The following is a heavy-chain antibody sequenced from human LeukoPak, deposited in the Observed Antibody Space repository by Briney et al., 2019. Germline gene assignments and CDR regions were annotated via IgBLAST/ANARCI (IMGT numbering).Heavy chain of an antibody. Sequence: GATVKVSCKASGYTFTGYYMHWVRQAPGQGLEWMGIINPSGGSTSYAQKSQGRVTMTRDTSTSTVYMELSSLRSEDTAVYYCASLDRYAPFDYWGQGTLVTVSS. V-gene: IGHV1-46*01. CDR1: GYTFTGYY. D-gene: IGHD2-2*01. CDR3: ASLDRYAPFDY. J-gene: IGHJ4*02. CDR2: INPSGGST.